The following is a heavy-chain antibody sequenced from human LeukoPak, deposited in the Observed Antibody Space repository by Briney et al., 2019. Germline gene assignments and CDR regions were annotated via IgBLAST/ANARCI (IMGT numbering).Heavy chain of an antibody. CDR2: ISISGSTI. D-gene: IGHD5-12*01. J-gene: IGHJ4*02. V-gene: IGHV3-48*03. Sequence: PGGSLRLSCAASGLTFSSFEMNWVRQAPGKGLGWVSYISISGSTIYYADSVKGRFTISRDNAKNSLYLQMNSLRAEDTAVYYCARDRSGYSGYDFFDYWGQGALVTVSS. CDR3: ARDRSGYSGYDFFDY. CDR1: GLTFSSFE.